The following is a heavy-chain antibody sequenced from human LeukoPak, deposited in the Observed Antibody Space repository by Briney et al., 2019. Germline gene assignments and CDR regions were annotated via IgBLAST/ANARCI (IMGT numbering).Heavy chain of an antibody. D-gene: IGHD1-26*01. J-gene: IGHJ4*02. V-gene: IGHV3-30-3*01. CDR1: GFTFSSYA. CDR3: ARDHRGGSYYPYY. Sequence: GGSLRLSCAASGFTFSSYAMHWVRQAPGKGLEWVAVISYDGSNKYYADSVKGRFTISRDNSKNTLYLQMNSLRAEDMAVYYCARDHRGGSYYPYYWGQGTLVTVSS. CDR2: ISYDGSNK.